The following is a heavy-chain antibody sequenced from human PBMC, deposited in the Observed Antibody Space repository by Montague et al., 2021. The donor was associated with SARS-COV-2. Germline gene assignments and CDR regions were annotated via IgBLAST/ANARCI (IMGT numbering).Heavy chain of an antibody. J-gene: IGHJ6*02. Sequence: SLRLSCAASGFSVSSSYMNWVRQAPGKGLEWVSVIYSGENKYYADSVKGRFTISRDSSTNTLFLQMYSLRAEDTAVYYCARVGRQQLVRLSSMDVWGQGTTVTVSS. CDR2: IYSGENK. D-gene: IGHD6-13*01. CDR1: GFSVSSSY. CDR3: ARVGRQQLVRLSSMDV. V-gene: IGHV3-53*01.